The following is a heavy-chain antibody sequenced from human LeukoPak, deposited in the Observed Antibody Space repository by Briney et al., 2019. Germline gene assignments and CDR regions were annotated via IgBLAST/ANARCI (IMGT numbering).Heavy chain of an antibody. D-gene: IGHD3-22*01. Sequence: SETLSLTCAVYVGSFSGYYWSWIRQPPGKGLEWIGEINHSGSTKYKPSLKSRVTLSVDTSKNQFSLKLSSVTAADTAVYYCARGHYDSSGYYFRGVDHWGQGTLVTVSS. J-gene: IGHJ4*02. V-gene: IGHV4-34*01. CDR1: VGSFSGYY. CDR2: INHSGST. CDR3: ARGHYDSSGYYFRGVDH.